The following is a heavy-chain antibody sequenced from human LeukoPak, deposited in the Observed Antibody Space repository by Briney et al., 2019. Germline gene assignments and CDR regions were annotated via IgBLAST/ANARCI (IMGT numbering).Heavy chain of an antibody. CDR2: MNPNSGNT. CDR1: GYTFTSYD. CDR3: AIGRPRIAVAGFDY. V-gene: IGHV1-8*01. J-gene: IGHJ4*02. Sequence: GAAVKVSCKASGYTFTSYDINWVRQATGQGLEWMGWMNPNSGNTGYAQKFQGRVTMTRNTSISTAYMELSSLRSEDTAVYYCAIGRPRIAVAGFDYWGQGTPVTVSS. D-gene: IGHD6-19*01.